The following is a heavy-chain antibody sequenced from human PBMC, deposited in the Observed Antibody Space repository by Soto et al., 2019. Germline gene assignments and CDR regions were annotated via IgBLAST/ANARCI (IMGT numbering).Heavy chain of an antibody. CDR1: GFTFSTEA. Sequence: GVSLRLSCSASGFTFSTEAMSCVRQAPGMGLEWVSTISGSSGSIYYAGSPKGRFTISRYNSRNTIYVQMNSLSEADTAVYYCASAVGANMSNNWFGPWGPGSLVTVSS. J-gene: IGHJ5*02. D-gene: IGHD6-6*01. V-gene: IGHV3-23*01. CDR3: ASAVGANMSNNWFGP. CDR2: ISGSSGSI.